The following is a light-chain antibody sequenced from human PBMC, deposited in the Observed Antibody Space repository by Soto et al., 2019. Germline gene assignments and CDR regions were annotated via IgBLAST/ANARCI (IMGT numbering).Light chain of an antibody. CDR1: SSDVGGLNY. CDR2: DVT. V-gene: IGLV2-14*01. Sequence: QSVLTQPASVSGSPGQSITISCTGTSSDVGGLNYVSWYQQHPGKAPNLMIYDVTNRPSGVSNRFSGSKSGNTASLTISGLQAEDEADYYCSSYTSSSTPLYVFGTGTKVTVL. CDR3: SSYTSSSTPLYV. J-gene: IGLJ1*01.